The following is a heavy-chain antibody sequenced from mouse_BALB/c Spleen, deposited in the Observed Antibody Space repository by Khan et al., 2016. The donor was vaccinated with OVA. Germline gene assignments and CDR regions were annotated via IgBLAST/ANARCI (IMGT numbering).Heavy chain of an antibody. Sequence: QIQLVQSGAELVRPGVSVKISCKGSGYTFTDFTMHWVKQSHAKSLEWIGVISTYYGDVTYNQKFKGKATMTVDKSSSTAYMELARLTSEDSAIYYFKRGGGGNRFAYWGQGTLVTVSA. CDR3: KRGGGGNRFAY. J-gene: IGHJ3*01. V-gene: IGHV1S137*01. CDR1: GYTFTDFT. CDR2: ISTYYGDV.